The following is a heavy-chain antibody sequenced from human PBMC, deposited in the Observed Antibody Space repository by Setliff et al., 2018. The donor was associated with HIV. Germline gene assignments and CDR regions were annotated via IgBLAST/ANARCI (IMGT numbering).Heavy chain of an antibody. D-gene: IGHD2-15*01. J-gene: IGHJ1*01. Sequence: SETLSLTCTVSGGSISSGNYYWSWIRQPAGKGLEWIGEINHSGSTDYNPSLKSRVTMSVDKSKNQFSLRLSSVTAADTAVYYCARARRAGSGPKYFQHWGQGTLVTVSS. CDR2: INHSGST. CDR1: GGSISSGNYY. CDR3: ARARRAGSGPKYFQH. V-gene: IGHV4-61*10.